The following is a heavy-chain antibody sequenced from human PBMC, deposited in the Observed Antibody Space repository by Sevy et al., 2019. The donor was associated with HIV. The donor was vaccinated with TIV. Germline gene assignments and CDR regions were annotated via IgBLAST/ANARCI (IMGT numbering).Heavy chain of an antibody. V-gene: IGHV4-34*01. D-gene: IGHD6-6*01. CDR1: GGSFSGYY. J-gene: IGHJ4*02. CDR3: ARASGIAARLLFDY. CDR2: INHSGST. Sequence: SETLSLTCAFYGGSFSGYYWSWIRQPPGKGLECIGEINHSGSTNYNPSLKSRVTISVDTSKNQFSLKLSSVTAADTAVYYCARASGIAARLLFDYWGQGTLVTVSS.